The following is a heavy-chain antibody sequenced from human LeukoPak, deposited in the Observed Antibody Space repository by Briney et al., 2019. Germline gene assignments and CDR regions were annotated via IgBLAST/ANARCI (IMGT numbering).Heavy chain of an antibody. Sequence: GSLRLSCAASGFTFSSYWMSWVRQPPGKGLEWIGEINHSGSTNYNPSLKSRVTISVDTSKNQFSLKLSSVTAADTAVYYCARRRGYSYGHIDYWGQGTLVTVSS. CDR1: GFTFSSYW. CDR2: INHSGST. J-gene: IGHJ4*02. V-gene: IGHV4-34*01. CDR3: ARRRGYSYGHIDY. D-gene: IGHD5-18*01.